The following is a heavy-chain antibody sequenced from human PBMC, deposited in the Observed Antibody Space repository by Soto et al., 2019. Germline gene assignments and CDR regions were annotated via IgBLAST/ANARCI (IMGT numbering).Heavy chain of an antibody. CDR3: ARQLTIFGVADYCMDV. Sequence: QVQLQESGPGLVKPSETLSLTCTVSGGSISSYYWSWIRQPAGKGLEWIGRIYTSGSTNYNPSLKSRVTMSVDTSKNQFSLKLSSVTAADTAVYYCARQLTIFGVADYCMDVWGQGTTVTVSS. J-gene: IGHJ6*02. V-gene: IGHV4-4*07. CDR2: IYTSGST. CDR1: GGSISSYY. D-gene: IGHD3-3*01.